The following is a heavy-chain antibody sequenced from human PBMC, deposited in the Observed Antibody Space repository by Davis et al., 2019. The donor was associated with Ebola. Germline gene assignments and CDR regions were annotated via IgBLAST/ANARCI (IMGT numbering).Heavy chain of an antibody. J-gene: IGHJ4*02. CDR3: ARSGDSVTTDY. CDR1: GYRFTSYW. CDR2: IYPDDSDT. D-gene: IGHD4-17*01. Sequence: GESLKISCKGSGYRFTSYWIGWVRQMPGRGLQWMGIIYPDDSDTTYSPSFQGQITISADRSISTAYLQWSSLKASDTAMYYCARSGDSVTTDYWGQGTLVTVSS. V-gene: IGHV5-51*01.